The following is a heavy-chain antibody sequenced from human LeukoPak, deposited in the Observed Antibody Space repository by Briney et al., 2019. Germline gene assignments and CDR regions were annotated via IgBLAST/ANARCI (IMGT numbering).Heavy chain of an antibody. CDR2: INTNGGNT. Sequence: PGGSLRLSCSASGFTFSNYVMHWVRQAPGKGLEYVSAINTNGGNTYYADSVKGRFTISRDNSKNTLYLQMSSLRTEDTAVYYFKSSPTSGIDYWGQGTLVTVSS. J-gene: IGHJ4*02. V-gene: IGHV3-64D*09. CDR3: KSSPTSGIDY. CDR1: GFTFSNYV. D-gene: IGHD1-26*01.